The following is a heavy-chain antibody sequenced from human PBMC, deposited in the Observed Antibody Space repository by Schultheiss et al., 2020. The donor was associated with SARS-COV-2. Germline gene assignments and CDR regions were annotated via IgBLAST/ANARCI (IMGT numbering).Heavy chain of an antibody. Sequence: ASVKVSCKASGGTFSSYTISWVRQAPGQGLEWMGWINPNSGGTNYAQKFQGRVTMTRDTSISTAYMELSRLRSDDTAVYYCARDRYSSWYNNWFDPWGQGTLVTVSS. J-gene: IGHJ5*02. CDR1: GGTFSSYT. D-gene: IGHD6-13*01. CDR2: INPNSGGT. V-gene: IGHV1-2*02. CDR3: ARDRYSSWYNNWFDP.